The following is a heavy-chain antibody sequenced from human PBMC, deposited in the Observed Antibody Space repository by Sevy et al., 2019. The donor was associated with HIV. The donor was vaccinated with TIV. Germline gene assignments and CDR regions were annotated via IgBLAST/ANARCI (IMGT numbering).Heavy chain of an antibody. CDR2: INHSGST. V-gene: IGHV4-34*01. J-gene: IGHJ5*02. D-gene: IGHD2-2*01. CDR3: ARAPPVVVVPGAPSWFDP. Sequence: SETLSLTCAVYGGSFSGYYWNWIRQPPGKGLEWIGEINHSGSTHYNPSLKSRITISVDTSKNQFSLRLNSVTAADTAVYYCARAPPVVVVPGAPSWFDPWAQGTLVTVSS. CDR1: GGSFSGYY.